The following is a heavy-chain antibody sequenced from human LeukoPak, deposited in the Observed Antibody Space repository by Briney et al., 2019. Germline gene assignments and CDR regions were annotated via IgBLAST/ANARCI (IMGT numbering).Heavy chain of an antibody. CDR1: GFTFSSYA. J-gene: IGHJ3*02. V-gene: IGHV3-23*01. CDR3: AKVVIRGVTLDAFDI. CDR2: ISGSDGST. D-gene: IGHD3-10*01. Sequence: EGSLRLSCAASGFTFSSYAMSWVRQAPGKGLEWVSSISGSDGSTYYADSVKGRFTISRDNSKNTLNLQMNSLRAEDTAVYYCAKVVIRGVTLDAFDIWGQGTMVTVSS.